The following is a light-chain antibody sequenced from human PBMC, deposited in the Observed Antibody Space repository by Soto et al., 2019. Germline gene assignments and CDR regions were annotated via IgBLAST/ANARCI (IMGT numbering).Light chain of an antibody. CDR2: GSS. Sequence: EIVMTQSPGTLSVSPGDGATLSCRASQSVSDSLAWYQQRPGQAPRLLIFGSSTRATGIPARFSGSGSGTEFTLTISSLQSEDFAVYYCQQYNNWPLTFGGGTKVEI. CDR3: QQYNNWPLT. V-gene: IGKV3-15*01. CDR1: QSVSDS. J-gene: IGKJ4*01.